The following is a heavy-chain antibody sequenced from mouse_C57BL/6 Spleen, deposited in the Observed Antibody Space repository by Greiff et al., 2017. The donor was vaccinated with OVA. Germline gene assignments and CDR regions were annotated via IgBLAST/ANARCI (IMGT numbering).Heavy chain of an antibody. CDR3: ARGNYYGSSGGYDVDY. CDR2: IYPGGGYT. D-gene: IGHD1-1*01. Sequence: VQLQESGAELVRPGTSVKMSCKASGYTFTNYWIGWAKQRPGHGLEWIGDIYPGGGYTNYNEKFKGKATLTADKSSSTAYMQFSSLTSEDSAIDYCARGNYYGSSGGYDVDYWGQGTTLTVSS. CDR1: GYTFTNYW. V-gene: IGHV1-63*01. J-gene: IGHJ2*01.